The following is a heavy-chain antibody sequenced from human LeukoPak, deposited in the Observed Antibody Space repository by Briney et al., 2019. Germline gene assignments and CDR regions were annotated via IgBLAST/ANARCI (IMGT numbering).Heavy chain of an antibody. CDR2: VTGSGGLT. CDR1: GFTFSGYA. Sequence: AGGSLRLSCSASGFTFSGYAMGWVRQAPGKGLEWVSSVTGSGGLTKDADSVKGRFTISRDNSKNTLYLQMNSLRAEDTAVYYCARRGGTYYFDYWGQGTLVTVSS. J-gene: IGHJ4*02. D-gene: IGHD3-16*01. V-gene: IGHV3-23*01. CDR3: ARRGGTYYFDY.